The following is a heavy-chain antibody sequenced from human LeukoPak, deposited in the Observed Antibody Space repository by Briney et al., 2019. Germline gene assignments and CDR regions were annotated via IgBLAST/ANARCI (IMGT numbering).Heavy chain of an antibody. Sequence: SETLSLTCSVSGGSLSSHYLSWIRQPPGKGLELIGHIHDTGSTFYNPSLRGRVTISLDTSNNQFSLKLTSMTAADTAVYYCARLSSGCSTSSCYLTYWGQGTLVTVS. CDR1: GGSLSSHY. CDR3: ARLSSGCSTSSCYLTY. CDR2: IHDTGST. D-gene: IGHD2-2*01. J-gene: IGHJ4*02. V-gene: IGHV4-59*11.